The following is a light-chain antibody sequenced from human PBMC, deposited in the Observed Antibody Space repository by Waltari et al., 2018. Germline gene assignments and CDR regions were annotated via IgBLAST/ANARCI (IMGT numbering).Light chain of an antibody. Sequence: QSALTQPASVSGSPGQSITISCTGNSRDVEGHNYDPWSQQHPGKAPKLMIYDVSNRPSGVSNRFSGSKSGNTASLTISGLRAEDEADYYCSSYTSSSTPYVFGTGTKVTVL. CDR1: SRDVEGHNY. J-gene: IGLJ1*01. CDR3: SSYTSSSTPYV. CDR2: DVS. V-gene: IGLV2-14*01.